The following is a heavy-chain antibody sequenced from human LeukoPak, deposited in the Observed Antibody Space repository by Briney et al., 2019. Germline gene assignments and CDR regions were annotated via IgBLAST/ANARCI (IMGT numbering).Heavy chain of an antibody. V-gene: IGHV3-23*01. Sequence: GGSLRLSCAASGFTFSSYAMSWVRQAPGKGLEWVSAISGSGGSTYYADSVKGRFTISRDNSKNTLYLQMNSLRAEDTAVYYCAEDSLVVPTIVVVPAALVNWFDPWGQGTLVTVSS. D-gene: IGHD2-2*01. J-gene: IGHJ5*02. CDR2: ISGSGGST. CDR3: AEDSLVVPTIVVVPAALVNWFDP. CDR1: GFTFSSYA.